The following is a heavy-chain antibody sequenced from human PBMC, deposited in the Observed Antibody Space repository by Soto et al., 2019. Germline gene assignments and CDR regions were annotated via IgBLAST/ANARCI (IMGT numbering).Heavy chain of an antibody. D-gene: IGHD1-1*01. J-gene: IGHJ4*02. CDR1: GGTFSSNA. Sequence: QVQLVQSGTEVEKPGSSVKVSCKASGGTFSSNAISWVRQAPGQGLEWMGGIIPIFSTANYAQKFQGRVTITEDKSTSTAYMELSSLTSEDTAVYYCAKWNGYGDFWGQGTLVTVSS. CDR3: AKWNGYGDF. V-gene: IGHV1-69*06. CDR2: IIPIFSTA.